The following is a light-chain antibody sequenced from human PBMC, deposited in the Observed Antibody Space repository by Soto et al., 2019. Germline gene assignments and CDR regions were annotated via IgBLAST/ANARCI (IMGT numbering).Light chain of an antibody. V-gene: IGLV1-47*01. J-gene: IGLJ3*02. CDR1: SSNIGSNY. CDR2: KNN. Sequence: QSVLTQPPSASGTPGQRVAISCSGSSSNIGSNYVYWYQQLPGTAPKLLIYKNNQRPSGVPARFTASKSGTSASLAISGLRSEEEADYYCAAWDDTLSGSWVFGGGTKLTVL. CDR3: AAWDDTLSGSWV.